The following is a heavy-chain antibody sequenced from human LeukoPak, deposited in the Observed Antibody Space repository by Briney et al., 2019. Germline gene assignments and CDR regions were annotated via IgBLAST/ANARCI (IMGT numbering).Heavy chain of an antibody. CDR2: ISYDGSHK. CDR1: GFTLSSYA. V-gene: IGHV3-30-3*01. Sequence: PGRSLRLSCAASGFTLSSYAMHWVRQAPGKGLEWVAIISYDGSHKYHADSVKDRFTISRDNSRNTLFLQMNSLRAEDTAVYYCARGFLNYYYYMDVWGKGTTVTVSS. CDR3: ARGFLNYYYYMDV. J-gene: IGHJ6*03.